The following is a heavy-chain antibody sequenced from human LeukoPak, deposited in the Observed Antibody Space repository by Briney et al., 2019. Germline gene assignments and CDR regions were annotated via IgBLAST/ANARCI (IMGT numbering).Heavy chain of an antibody. V-gene: IGHV1-46*01. J-gene: IGHJ6*03. CDR1: GYTFTSCY. Sequence: GASVKVSCKASGYTFTSCYMHWVRQAPGRGLEWMGIINPSGGSTSYAQKFQGGVTMTSDTSTSTVYMELSSLRSEDTAVYYCARNPLYYDFWSGYDNYYYYMDVWGKGTTVTVSS. CDR3: ARNPLYYDFWSGYDNYYYYMDV. D-gene: IGHD3-3*01. CDR2: INPSGGST.